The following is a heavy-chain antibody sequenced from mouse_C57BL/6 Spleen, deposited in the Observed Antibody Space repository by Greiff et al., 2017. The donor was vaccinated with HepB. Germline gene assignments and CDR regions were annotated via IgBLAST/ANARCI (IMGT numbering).Heavy chain of an antibody. CDR1: GYTFTDYY. D-gene: IGHD2-2*01. J-gene: IGHJ4*01. CDR2: INPNNGGT. CDR3: ARNYYGYDEDY. V-gene: IGHV1-26*01. Sequence: EVQLQQSGPELVKPGASVKISCKASGYTFTDYYMNWVKQSHGKSLEWIGDINPNNGGTSYNQKFKGKATLTVDKSSSTAYMELRSLTSEDSAVYDCARNYYGYDEDYWGQGTSVTVSS.